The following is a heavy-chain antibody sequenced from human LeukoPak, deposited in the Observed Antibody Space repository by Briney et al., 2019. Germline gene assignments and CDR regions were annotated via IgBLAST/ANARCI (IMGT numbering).Heavy chain of an antibody. V-gene: IGHV1-69*13. CDR1: GGTFSSYA. CDR3: ARLVETYYYYGMDV. J-gene: IGHJ6*02. D-gene: IGHD2-21*02. CDR2: IIPIFGTA. Sequence: VKVSCKASGGTFSSYAISWVRQAPGQGLEWMGGIIPIFGTANYAQKFQGRVTVTADESTSTAYMELSSLRSEDTAVYYCARLVETYYYYGMDVWGQGTTVTVSS.